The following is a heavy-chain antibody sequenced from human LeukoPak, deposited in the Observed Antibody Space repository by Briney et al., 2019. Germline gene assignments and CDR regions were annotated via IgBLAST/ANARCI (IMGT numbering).Heavy chain of an antibody. CDR1: GYTFTGYY. D-gene: IGHD2-2*01. CDR2: INPNSGGT. J-gene: IGHJ6*03. V-gene: IGHV1-2*02. CDR3: ARSNIVVVPAANKMGYMDV. Sequence: GASVKVSCKASGYTFTGYYMHWVRQAPGQGLEWMGWINPNSGGTNYAQKFQGRVTITADKSTSTAYMELSSLRSEDTAVYYCARSNIVVVPAANKMGYMDVWGKGATVTVSS.